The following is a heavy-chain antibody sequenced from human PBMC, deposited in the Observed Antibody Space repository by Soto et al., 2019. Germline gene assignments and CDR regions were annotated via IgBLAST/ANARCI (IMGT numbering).Heavy chain of an antibody. D-gene: IGHD6-19*01. CDR1: GGSFSNYI. CDR3: ARGLFGQQWLVGFDT. Sequence: QVQLVQSWAEVKKPGSSVKVSCTASGGSFSNYIFSWVRQAPGQGLEWMGGTIPMFATAQYAQKLQGRVTITADESTSSVYMDLTSLRSDDTAVSYCARGLFGQQWLVGFDTLGQGTLVTVAS. CDR2: TIPMFATA. J-gene: IGHJ4*02. V-gene: IGHV1-69*01.